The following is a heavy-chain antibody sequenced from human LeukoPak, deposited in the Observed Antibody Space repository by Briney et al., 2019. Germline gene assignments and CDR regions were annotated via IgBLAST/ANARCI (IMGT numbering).Heavy chain of an antibody. CDR3: AKVPGNILTDYYFDY. CDR2: IQEDGSEK. CDR1: GFTFSSYW. V-gene: IGHV3-7*01. J-gene: IGHJ4*02. D-gene: IGHD3-9*01. Sequence: GGSLRLSCAASGFTFSSYWMSWVRQAPGKGLEWVANIQEDGSEKYYVDFVKGRFTISRDNAKNSLYPQMNSLRAEDTAVYYCAKVPGNILTDYYFDYWGQGTLVTVSS.